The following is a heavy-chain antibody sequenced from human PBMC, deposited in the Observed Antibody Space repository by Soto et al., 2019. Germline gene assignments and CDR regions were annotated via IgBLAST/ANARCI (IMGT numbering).Heavy chain of an antibody. J-gene: IGHJ1*01. CDR1: GFIFTDWF. CDR2: INTSGGNS. D-gene: IGHD2-21*01. Sequence: HLAQSGPEVKRPGASVKISCQASGFIFTDWFMHWVRQAPGQGPEWMGIINTSGGNSIYSQKFQDRVTMTRDTSTSTLYVELSSLTSADTAVYYCAKEGAIPGEVDAWGQGTLGTVSS. CDR3: AKEGAIPGEVDA. V-gene: IGHV1-46*01.